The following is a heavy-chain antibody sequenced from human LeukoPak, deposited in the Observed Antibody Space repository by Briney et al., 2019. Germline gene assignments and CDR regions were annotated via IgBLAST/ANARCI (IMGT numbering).Heavy chain of an antibody. CDR2: IETGDKA. J-gene: IGHJ4*02. Sequence: GGSLRLSCAASGFTVSTHYINWVRQAPGKGLEWVSVIETGDKASYADSVKGRFTISRDDSNNLVFLQRNSVRVEDTAVYYCAGRGGYSGDDFGGGIEGYLDYWGQGAVVTVSS. CDR3: AGRGGYSGDDFGGGIEGYLDY. V-gene: IGHV3-53*01. D-gene: IGHD5-12*01. CDR1: GFTVSTHY.